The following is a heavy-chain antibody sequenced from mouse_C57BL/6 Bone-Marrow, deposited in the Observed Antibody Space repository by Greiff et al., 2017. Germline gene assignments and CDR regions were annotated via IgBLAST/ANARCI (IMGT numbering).Heavy chain of an antibody. Sequence: VQLQQSGAELVKPGASVKMSCTASGFNIKHTYMHWVKQRPEQGLEWIGRIDPANGNTKYAPKFQGKATITADTSSNTAYLQLSILTSEDTAIYSCARCGWEFAYWGQGTLVTVAA. CDR3: ARCGWEFAY. D-gene: IGHD4-1*01. CDR2: IDPANGNT. J-gene: IGHJ3*01. V-gene: IGHV14-3*01. CDR1: GFNIKHTY.